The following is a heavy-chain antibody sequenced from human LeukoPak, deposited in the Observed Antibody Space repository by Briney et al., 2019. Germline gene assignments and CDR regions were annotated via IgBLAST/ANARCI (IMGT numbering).Heavy chain of an antibody. V-gene: IGHV3-53*01. CDR1: GFTVSSNY. CDR2: IYSGGST. J-gene: IGHJ4*02. Sequence: GGSLRLSCAASGFTVSSNYMSWVRQAPGKGLEWVSVIYSGGSTYYADSVKGRFTISRDNSKNTLHLQMNSLRAEDAAVYYCARDDYGPLDGWGQGTLVTVSS. D-gene: IGHD4-17*01. CDR3: ARDDYGPLDG.